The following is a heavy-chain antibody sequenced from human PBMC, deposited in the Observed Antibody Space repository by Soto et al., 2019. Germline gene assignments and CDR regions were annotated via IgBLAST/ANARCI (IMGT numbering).Heavy chain of an antibody. Sequence: SVKVSCKASGGTFSSYAISWVRQAPGQGLEWMGGIIPIFGTANYAQKFQGRVTITADESTSTAYMELSSLRSEDTAVYYCASGVAREYYFDYWGHGTLVTVSS. J-gene: IGHJ4*01. CDR2: IIPIFGTA. D-gene: IGHD2-15*01. CDR3: ASGVAREYYFDY. V-gene: IGHV1-69*13. CDR1: GGTFSSYA.